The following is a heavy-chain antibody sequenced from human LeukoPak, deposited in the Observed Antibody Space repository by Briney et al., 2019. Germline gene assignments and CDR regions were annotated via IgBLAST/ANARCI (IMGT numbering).Heavy chain of an antibody. CDR2: ISYDGSNK. CDR3: AKEGRPGSIAVAGANWFDP. CDR1: GFTFSSYG. D-gene: IGHD6-19*01. V-gene: IGHV3-30*18. Sequence: GGSLRLSCAASGFTFSSYGMHWVRQAPGKGLEWVAVISYDGSNKYYADSVKGRFTISRDNSKNTLYLQMNSLRAEDTAVYYCAKEGRPGSIAVAGANWFDPWGQGTLATVSS. J-gene: IGHJ5*02.